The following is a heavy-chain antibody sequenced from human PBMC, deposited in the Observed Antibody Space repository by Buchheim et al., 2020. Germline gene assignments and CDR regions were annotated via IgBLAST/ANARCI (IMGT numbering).Heavy chain of an antibody. CDR3: ARGYYDSSGSQYYFDY. V-gene: IGHV3-7*01. Sequence: EVQLVESGGGLVQPGGSLRLSCVASGFTFSSCWMSWVRQAPGKGLQWVANIKQDGSDKNYVDSVKGRFTISRDNAKKSLYVQMNSLRAEDTAVYYCARGYYDSSGSQYYFDYWGQGT. D-gene: IGHD3-22*01. CDR2: IKQDGSDK. CDR1: GFTFSSCW. J-gene: IGHJ4*02.